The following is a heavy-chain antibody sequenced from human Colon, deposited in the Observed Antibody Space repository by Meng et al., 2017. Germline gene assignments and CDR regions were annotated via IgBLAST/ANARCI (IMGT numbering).Heavy chain of an antibody. J-gene: IGHJ4*02. V-gene: IGHV2-70*04. CDR2: IDWDDDK. CDR1: GFSLNTTGAR. CDR3: ARMVPLNGHNGNCDH. Sequence: SGPTLAQPPRTLSLPHTFSGFSLNTTGARVGWIRQPPGKALEWLARIDWDDDKFYNTSLKTRLTISKDTSKNQVVLTMTNMDPVDTATYFCARMVPLNGHNGNCDHWGQGTLVTVSS. D-gene: IGHD5-24*01.